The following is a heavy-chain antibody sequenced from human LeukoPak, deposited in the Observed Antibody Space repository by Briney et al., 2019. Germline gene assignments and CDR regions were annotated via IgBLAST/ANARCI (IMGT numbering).Heavy chain of an antibody. V-gene: IGHV3-23*01. CDR1: GFTFSSYA. J-gene: IGHJ1*01. D-gene: IGHD3-10*01. CDR2: ISGSGGTT. Sequence: GGSLRLSCAASGFTFSSYAMSWVRQAPGKGLEWVSAISGSGGTTYYADSVKGRFTISRDNSKNTLYLQIISLRAEDTAVYYCAKGGSGSYYPQYFQHWGQGTLVTVSS. CDR3: AKGGSGSYYPQYFQH.